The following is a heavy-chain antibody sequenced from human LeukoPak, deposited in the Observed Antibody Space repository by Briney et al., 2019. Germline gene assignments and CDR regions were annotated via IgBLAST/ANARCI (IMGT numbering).Heavy chain of an antibody. CDR1: GGSFSGYH. D-gene: IGHD3-22*01. J-gene: IGHJ4*02. CDR3: ARDRNYYDSSGYYFAN. CDR2: INRSGST. Sequence: SETLSLTCAVYGGSFSGYHWSWIRQPPGKGLEWIGEINRSGSTNYNPSLKSRGTISIDSSKNQFSLRLSSVTAADTAVYYCARDRNYYDSSGYYFANWGQGTLVTVSS. V-gene: IGHV4-34*01.